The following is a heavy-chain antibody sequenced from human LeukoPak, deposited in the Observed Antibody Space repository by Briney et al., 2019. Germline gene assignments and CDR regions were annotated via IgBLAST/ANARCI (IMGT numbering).Heavy chain of an antibody. D-gene: IGHD6-19*01. Sequence: GGSLRLSCAASGFSFSSYVMSWVRQAPGKGLEWVSFISGSGATTYYVDSVKGRFTISRDNSQNTVYLQMNTLTDEDTAVYYCVKNLRLVISVAGTPRDAFDIWGQGTVVTVSS. V-gene: IGHV3-23*01. CDR2: ISGSGATT. J-gene: IGHJ3*02. CDR3: VKNLRLVISVAGTPRDAFDI. CDR1: GFSFSSYV.